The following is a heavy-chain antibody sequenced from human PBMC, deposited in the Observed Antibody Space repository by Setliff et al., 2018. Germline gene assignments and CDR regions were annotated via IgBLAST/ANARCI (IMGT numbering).Heavy chain of an antibody. CDR2: ISAYNGNT. D-gene: IGHD6-19*01. CDR3: ATRGYSSGWYYFDY. V-gene: IGHV1-18*01. J-gene: IGHJ4*02. Sequence: ASVKVSCKASGYTFTSYGISWVRQAPGQGLEWMGWISAYNGNTNYAQKFQGRVTMTRNTSISTAYMELSSLRSEDTAVYYCATRGYSSGWYYFDYWGQGTLVTVSS. CDR1: GYTFTSYG.